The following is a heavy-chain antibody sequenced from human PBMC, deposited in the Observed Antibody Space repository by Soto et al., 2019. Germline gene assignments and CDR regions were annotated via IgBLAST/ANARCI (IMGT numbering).Heavy chain of an antibody. D-gene: IGHD1-26*01. CDR1: RGTFSSYS. CDR2: IIPIFGRA. Sequence: QVQLVQSGAEVKKPGSSVKVSCKASRGTFSSYSINWVRQAPGQGLERMGEIIPIFGRANYAQKFQGRVTITADESTSTAYMERSSLRSEDTAVYYCARDGGRHSGGIDYWGQGPLVTVSS. J-gene: IGHJ4*02. CDR3: ARDGGRHSGGIDY. V-gene: IGHV1-69*01.